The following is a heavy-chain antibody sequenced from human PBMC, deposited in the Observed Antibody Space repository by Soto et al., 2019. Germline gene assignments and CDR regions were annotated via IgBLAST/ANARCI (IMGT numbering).Heavy chain of an antibody. J-gene: IGHJ3*02. CDR2: IKQDGSEK. D-gene: IGHD5-18*01. V-gene: IGHV3-7*01. Sequence: GGSLRLSCAASGFTFSSYWMSWVRQAPGKGLEWVANIKQDGSEKYYVDSVKGRFTISRDNAKNSLYLQMNSLRAEDTAVYYCARDRAGGYSYGDACDIWGQGTMVTVSS. CDR3: ARDRAGGYSYGDACDI. CDR1: GFTFSSYW.